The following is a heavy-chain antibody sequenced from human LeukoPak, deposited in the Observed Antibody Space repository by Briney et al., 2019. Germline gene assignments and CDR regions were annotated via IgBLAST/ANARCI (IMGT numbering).Heavy chain of an antibody. CDR1: GYTFTSYG. V-gene: IGHV1-18*01. CDR2: ISAYNGNT. Sequence: ASVKVSCKASGYTFTSYGISWVRQAPGQGLEWMGWISAYNGNTNYAQKLQGRVTMTTDTSTSTAYMELRSLRSDDTAVYYCARTDSSGWSYYYYYYMDVWGKGTTVTISS. D-gene: IGHD6-19*01. J-gene: IGHJ6*03. CDR3: ARTDSSGWSYYYYYYMDV.